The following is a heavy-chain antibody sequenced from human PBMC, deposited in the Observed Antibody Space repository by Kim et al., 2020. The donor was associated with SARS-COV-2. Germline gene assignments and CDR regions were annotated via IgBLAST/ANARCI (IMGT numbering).Heavy chain of an antibody. Sequence: SETLSLTCTVSGGSISSSSYYWGWIRQPPGKGLEWIGSIYYSGSTYYNPSLKSRVTISVDTSKNQFSLKLSSVTAADTAVYYCARQKGFSKSPYGSGSYYMPIGYWGQGTLVTVSS. J-gene: IGHJ4*02. D-gene: IGHD3-10*01. CDR3: ARQKGFSKSPYGSGSYYMPIGY. CDR2: IYYSGST. V-gene: IGHV4-39*01. CDR1: GGSISSSSYY.